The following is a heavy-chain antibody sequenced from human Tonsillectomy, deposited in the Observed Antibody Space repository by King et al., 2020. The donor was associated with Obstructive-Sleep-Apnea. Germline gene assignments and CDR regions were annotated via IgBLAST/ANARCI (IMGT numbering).Heavy chain of an antibody. CDR2: MNPNSGNT. V-gene: IGHV1-8*01. CDR1: GYTFTSYD. J-gene: IGHJ4*02. Sequence: HVQLVESGAEVKKPGASVKVSCKASGYTFTSYDINWVRQATGQGLEWMGWMNPNSGNTGYAQKFQGRVTMTRNTSISTAYMELSSLRAEDTAVYYCARGRRGANQCSGGSCYSGPYFDYWGQGTLVTVSS. CDR3: ARGRRGANQCSGGSCYSGPYFDY. D-gene: IGHD2-15*01.